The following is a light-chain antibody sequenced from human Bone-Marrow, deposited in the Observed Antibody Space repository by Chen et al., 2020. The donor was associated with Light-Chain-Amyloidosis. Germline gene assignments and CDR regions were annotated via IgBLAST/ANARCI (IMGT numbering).Light chain of an antibody. V-gene: IGLV3-25*03. J-gene: IGLJ2*01. CDR3: QSADSSGTYEVI. Sequence: SYELTQPPSVSVSPGQTARITCSGDDLPTKYAYWYQQKPGQAPVLVIHRDTERPSGISERFSGSSSGTTATFTISGVQAEDEADYLCQSADSSGTYEVIFGGGTKLTVL. CDR2: RDT. CDR1: DLPTKY.